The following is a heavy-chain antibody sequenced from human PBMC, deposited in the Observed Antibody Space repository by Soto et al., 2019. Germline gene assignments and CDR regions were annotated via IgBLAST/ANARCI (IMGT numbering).Heavy chain of an antibody. V-gene: IGHV3-33*01. Sequence: QVQLVESGGGVVQPGRSLRLSCAASGFTFSSYGMHWVRQAPGKGLEWVAAIWYDGSNKYYADSVKGRFTISRDNSKNTLYLQMNSLRADDTAVYYCVRVGLDSSGHGSNGMDVWGQGTRVTVSS. CDR2: IWYDGSNK. CDR1: GFTFSSYG. CDR3: VRVGLDSSGHGSNGMDV. D-gene: IGHD3-22*01. J-gene: IGHJ6*02.